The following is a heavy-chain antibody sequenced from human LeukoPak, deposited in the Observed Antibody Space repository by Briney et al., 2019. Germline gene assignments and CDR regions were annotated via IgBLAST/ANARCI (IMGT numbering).Heavy chain of an antibody. CDR1: GFTFSRYT. Sequence: GGSLRLSCAASGFTFSRYTMHWLRQAPGKGLEWVAIISYDGSNTYDGSNKYYADSVKGRYTISRDNSKNTLFLQMDSLRAEDTAVYYCAREGGSSRNFDYWGQGTLVTVSS. CDR3: AREGGSSRNFDY. CDR2: ISYDGSNTYDGSNK. D-gene: IGHD6-13*01. J-gene: IGHJ4*02. V-gene: IGHV3-30-3*01.